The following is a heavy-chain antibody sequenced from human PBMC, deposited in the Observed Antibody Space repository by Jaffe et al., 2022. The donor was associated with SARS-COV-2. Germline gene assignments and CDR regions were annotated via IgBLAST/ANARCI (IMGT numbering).Heavy chain of an antibody. CDR2: ISWNSGSI. D-gene: IGHD6-19*01. V-gene: IGHV3-9*01. J-gene: IGHJ6*03. CDR3: AKEGGDGSGWSHVGYYMDV. Sequence: EVQLVESGGGLVQPGRSLRLSCAASGFTFDDYAMHWVRQAPGKGLEWVSGISWNSGSIGYADSVKGRFTISRDNAKNSLYLQMNSLRAEDTALYYCAKEGGDGSGWSHVGYYMDVWGKGTTVTVSS. CDR1: GFTFDDYA.